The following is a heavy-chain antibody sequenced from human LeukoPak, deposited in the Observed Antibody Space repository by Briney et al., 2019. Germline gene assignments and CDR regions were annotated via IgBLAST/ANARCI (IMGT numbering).Heavy chain of an antibody. Sequence: SETLPLTCTVSGGSISSGSYYWSWIRQPAGKGLEWIGRIYTSGSTNYNPSLKSRVTISVDTSKNQFSLKLSSVTAADTAVYYCAREGDDFYYYYYMDVWGKGTTVTVSS. V-gene: IGHV4-61*02. J-gene: IGHJ6*03. D-gene: IGHD3-3*01. CDR2: IYTSGST. CDR1: GGSISSGSYY. CDR3: AREGDDFYYYYYMDV.